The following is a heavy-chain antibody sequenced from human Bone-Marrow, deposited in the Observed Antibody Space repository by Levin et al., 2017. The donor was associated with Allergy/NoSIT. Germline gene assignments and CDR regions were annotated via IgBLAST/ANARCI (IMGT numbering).Heavy chain of an antibody. CDR1: GYSFRDHY. D-gene: IGHD5-18*01. CDR2: INPDTGDT. Sequence: PGGSLRLSCEASGYSFRDHYIHWVRQAPGQGLDWMGWINPDTGDTNYAQKFQDRVSMTRDTFIRTAYMELRSLRSDDTAVYYCANVLKYSDDIGYLPTLDYWGQGTLVTVSS. CDR3: ANVLKYSDDIGYLPTLDY. J-gene: IGHJ4*02. V-gene: IGHV1-2*02.